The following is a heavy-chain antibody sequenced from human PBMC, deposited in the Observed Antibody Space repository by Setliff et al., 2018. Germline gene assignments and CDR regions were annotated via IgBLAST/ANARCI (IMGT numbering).Heavy chain of an antibody. D-gene: IGHD7-27*01. CDR3: IDGRNRAWGVY. V-gene: IGHV3-23*01. Sequence: HPGGSLRLSCAASGFTFSNYAMSWVRQAPGKGLEWVSAISGSGGSTYYADSVKGRFTISRDNSKNTLYLQMNSLRAEDTAVYYCIDGRNRAWGVYWGQGTLVTVSS. J-gene: IGHJ4*02. CDR1: GFTFSNYA. CDR2: ISGSGGST.